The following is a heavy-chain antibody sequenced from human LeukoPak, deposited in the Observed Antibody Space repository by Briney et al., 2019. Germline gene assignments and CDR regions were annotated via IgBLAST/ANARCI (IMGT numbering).Heavy chain of an antibody. CDR2: IIPIFGTA. Sequence: SVKVSCKASGGTFSSYAISWVRQAPGQGLEWMGGIIPIFGTANYAQKFQGRVTITADESTSTAYMELSSLRSEDTAVYYCASTLLKTGGEGYFDYWGQGTLVTVSS. J-gene: IGHJ4*02. CDR3: ASTLLKTGGEGYFDY. D-gene: IGHD7-27*01. V-gene: IGHV1-69*13. CDR1: GGTFSSYA.